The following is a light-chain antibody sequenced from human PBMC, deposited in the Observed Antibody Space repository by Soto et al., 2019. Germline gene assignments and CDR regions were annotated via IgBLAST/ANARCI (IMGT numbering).Light chain of an antibody. V-gene: IGKV4-1*01. CDR1: QTRLYSFNNEDY. J-gene: IGKJ1*01. CDR3: QQYYSTPRA. Sequence: IVMAQSPDSLSVALGEMATINCKSSQTRLYSFNNEDYLTWYQQKPGQPPKLLIYWASTREFGVPDRFSGSGSGTDFTLTISSLQAEDVAVYSCQQYYSTPRAFGHGTKVDIK. CDR2: WAS.